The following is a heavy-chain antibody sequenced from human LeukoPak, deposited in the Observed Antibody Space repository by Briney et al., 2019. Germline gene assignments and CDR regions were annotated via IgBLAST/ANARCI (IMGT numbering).Heavy chain of an antibody. CDR2: IKQDGSEK. CDR1: GFTFSSYW. Sequence: GGSLRLSCAASGFTFSSYWMNCVRQAPGKGLEWVANIKQDGSEKYYVDSVKGRFTISRDNAKNSLYLQMNNLRAEDTAEYYCVRDFGYCSNGVCYTCLDFWGQGTLVTVSS. V-gene: IGHV3-7*01. CDR3: VRDFGYCSNGVCYTCLDF. J-gene: IGHJ4*02. D-gene: IGHD2-8*01.